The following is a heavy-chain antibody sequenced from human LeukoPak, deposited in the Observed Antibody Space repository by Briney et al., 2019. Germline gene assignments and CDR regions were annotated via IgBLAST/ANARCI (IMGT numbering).Heavy chain of an antibody. D-gene: IGHD6-19*01. Sequence: PSETLSLTCTVSGGSISSYYWSWIRQPPGKGLEWIGYIYYSGSTNYNPSLKSRVTISVDTSKNQFSLKLSSVTAADTAAYYCARHYIAVAGRGAFDYWGQGTLVTVSS. J-gene: IGHJ4*02. V-gene: IGHV4-59*01. CDR1: GGSISSYY. CDR2: IYYSGST. CDR3: ARHYIAVAGRGAFDY.